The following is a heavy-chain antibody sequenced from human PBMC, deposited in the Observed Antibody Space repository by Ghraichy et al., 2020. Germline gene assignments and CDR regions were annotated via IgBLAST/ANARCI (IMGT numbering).Heavy chain of an antibody. V-gene: IGHV3-7*01. CDR2: IKQDGSEK. Sequence: GESLNISCAASGFTFSSYWMSWVRQAPGKGLEWVANIKQDGSEKYYVDSVKGRFTISRDNAKNSLYLQMNSLRAEDTAVYYCATCITMIPFDAFDIWGQGTMVTVSS. CDR1: GFTFSSYW. J-gene: IGHJ3*02. D-gene: IGHD3-22*01. CDR3: ATCITMIPFDAFDI.